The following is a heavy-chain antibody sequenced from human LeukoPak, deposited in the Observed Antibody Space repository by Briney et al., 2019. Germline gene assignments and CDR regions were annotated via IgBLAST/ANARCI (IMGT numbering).Heavy chain of an antibody. J-gene: IGHJ4*02. Sequence: ASVKVSCKASGYTFTGNYMHWVRQTPGQGLEWMGWINPNSGGTNYAQKFQGRVTVTRDTSISTAYMELSRLRSDDTAVYYCARQSSGGYGLGYWGQGTLVTVSS. CDR2: INPNSGGT. CDR1: GYTFTGNY. CDR3: ARQSSGGYGLGY. D-gene: IGHD5-12*01. V-gene: IGHV1-2*02.